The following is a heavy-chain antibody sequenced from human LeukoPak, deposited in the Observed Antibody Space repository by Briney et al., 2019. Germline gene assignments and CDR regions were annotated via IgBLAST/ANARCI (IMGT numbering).Heavy chain of an antibody. J-gene: IGHJ3*02. CDR3: ARDFGYYDSSGYYSSDAFDI. V-gene: IGHV3-53*01. CDR2: IYSGGST. CDR1: GFTVSSNY. Sequence: PGGSLRLSCAASGFTVSSNYMSWVRQAPGKGLEWVSVIYSGGSTYYADSVKGRFTISRDNSKNTLYFQMNSLRAEDTAVYYCARDFGYYDSSGYYSSDAFDIWGQGTMVTVSS. D-gene: IGHD3-22*01.